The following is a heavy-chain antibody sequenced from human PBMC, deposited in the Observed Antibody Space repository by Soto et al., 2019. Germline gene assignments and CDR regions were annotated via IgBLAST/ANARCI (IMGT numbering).Heavy chain of an antibody. CDR1: GYTFTSYG. CDR2: ISAYNGNT. CDR3: AVYRGRYSGYDWSWYFDL. D-gene: IGHD5-12*01. V-gene: IGHV1-18*01. J-gene: IGHJ2*01. Sequence: QVQLVQSGAEVKKPGASVKVSCKASGYTFTSYGISWVRQAPGQGLEWMGWISAYNGNTNYAQKLQGRVTMTTDTSTSTAYMELRSLRSDDTAVYYCAVYRGRYSGYDWSWYFDLWGRGTLVTVSS.